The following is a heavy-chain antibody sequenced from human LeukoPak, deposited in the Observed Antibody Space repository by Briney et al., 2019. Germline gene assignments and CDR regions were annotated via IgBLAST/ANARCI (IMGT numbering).Heavy chain of an antibody. CDR2: IYYSGST. CDR1: GGSTSSYY. CDR3: AAAGYSSSFDY. V-gene: IGHV4-59*01. J-gene: IGHJ4*02. Sequence: PSETLSLTCTVSGGSTSSYYWSWIRQPPGKGLEWIGYIYYSGSTNYNPSLKSRVTISVDTSKNQFSLKLSSVTAADTAVYYCAAAGYSSSFDYWGQGTLVTVSS. D-gene: IGHD6-13*01.